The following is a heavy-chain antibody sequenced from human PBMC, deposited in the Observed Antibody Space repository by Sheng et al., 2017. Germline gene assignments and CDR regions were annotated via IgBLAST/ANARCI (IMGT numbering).Heavy chain of an antibody. CDR2: IIPILGIA. Sequence: QVQLVQSGAEVKKPGSSVKVSCKASGGTFSSYAISWVRQAPGQGLEWMGGIIPILGIANYAQKFQGRVTITADKSTSTAYMELSSLRSEDTAVYYCARDGWSSSSLSDYYYYYMDVWGKGTTVTVSS. V-gene: IGHV1-69*04. J-gene: IGHJ6*03. D-gene: IGHD6-6*01. CDR3: ARDGWSSSSLSDYYYYYMDV. CDR1: GGTFSSYA.